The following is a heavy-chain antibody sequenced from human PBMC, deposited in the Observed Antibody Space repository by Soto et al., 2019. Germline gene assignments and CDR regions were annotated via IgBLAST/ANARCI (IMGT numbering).Heavy chain of an antibody. Sequence: QVQLVESGGGVVQPGRSLRLSCVASGFTFSSYGMQWVRQAPGKGLEWVAIISYDGSNAYYADSVKGRFTISRDNSKYTLYLQMNILRAEDTSVYYCAKEGGLSGSYYISSSYYFDYWGQGTLVTVSS. CDR2: ISYDGSNA. J-gene: IGHJ4*02. D-gene: IGHD1-26*01. CDR3: AKEGGLSGSYYISSSYYFDY. CDR1: GFTFSSYG. V-gene: IGHV3-30*18.